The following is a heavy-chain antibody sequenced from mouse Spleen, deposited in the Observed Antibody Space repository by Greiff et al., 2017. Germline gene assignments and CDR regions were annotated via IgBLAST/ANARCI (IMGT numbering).Heavy chain of an antibody. D-gene: IGHD3-1*01. CDR3: ARGQLGLLSWFAY. CDR2: IHPNSGST. CDR1: GHTFTSYW. Sequence: VKLKQPGAELVKPGASVKLSCKASGHTFTSYWMHWVKQRPGQGLEWIGMIHPNSGSTNYNEKFKSKATLTVDKSSSTAYMQLSSLTSEDSAVYYCARGQLGLLSWFAYWGQGTLVTVSA. V-gene: IGHV1-64*01. J-gene: IGHJ3*01.